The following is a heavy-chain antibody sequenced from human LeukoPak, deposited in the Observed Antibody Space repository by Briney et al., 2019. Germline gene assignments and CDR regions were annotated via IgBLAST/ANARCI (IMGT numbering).Heavy chain of an antibody. Sequence: AVNVSCKPSVGTFSNYALRWVRQPPGQGLEWMGGIIPIFGTANYAQKFQGRVTITADKSTSTAYMELSSLRSEDTAVYYCARDTVDILTAVWGQGTLVTVSS. V-gene: IGHV1-69*06. CDR1: VGTFSNYA. J-gene: IGHJ4*02. CDR2: IIPIFGTA. CDR3: ARDTVDILTAV. D-gene: IGHD3-9*01.